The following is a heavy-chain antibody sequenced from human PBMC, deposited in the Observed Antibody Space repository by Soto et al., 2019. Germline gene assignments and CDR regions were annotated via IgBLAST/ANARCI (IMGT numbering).Heavy chain of an antibody. D-gene: IGHD3-16*01. CDR1: GFTFSSYG. V-gene: IGHV3-30*18. CDR2: VSYDGSNK. Sequence: QPVGSLRLSCAASGFTFSSYGMHWVRQAPGKGLEWVAVVSYDGSNKYYADSVKGRFTISRDNSKNTLYLQMNSLRAEDTAVYYCAKVGGGLSPPADYWGQGTLVTVSS. CDR3: AKVGGGLSPPADY. J-gene: IGHJ4*02.